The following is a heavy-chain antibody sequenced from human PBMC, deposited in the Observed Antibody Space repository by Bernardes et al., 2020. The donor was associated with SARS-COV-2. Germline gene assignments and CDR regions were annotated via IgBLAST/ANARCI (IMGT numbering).Heavy chain of an antibody. CDR3: ARDRDFWSGYWMMRY. Sequence: GGSPRLCCAASGFTFSSYGIHWVHPAPGKGLEWGAVIWYDGSNKYYADTVKGRFTISRDNSKNTLYLQRNSLRAEDTAVYYCARDRDFWSGYWMMRYWGQGTLVTVSS. CDR2: IWYDGSNK. CDR1: GFTFSSYG. J-gene: IGHJ4*02. V-gene: IGHV3-33*01. D-gene: IGHD3-3*01.